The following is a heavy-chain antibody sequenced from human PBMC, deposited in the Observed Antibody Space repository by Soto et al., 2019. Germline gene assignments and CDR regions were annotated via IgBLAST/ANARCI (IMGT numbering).Heavy chain of an antibody. V-gene: IGHV3-21*01. CDR1: GFSFSSYT. D-gene: IGHD1-26*01. CDR2: ISSSSRYI. Sequence: GGSLRLSCAASGFSFSSYTMNWVRQPPGKGPEWVPSISSSSRYIYYADSVTGRFTVSRDNAKKSLYLQMNSLADDDTAVYYCAPSGPGTQIYNWFDPWGQGTLVTVSS. CDR3: APSGPGTQIYNWFDP. J-gene: IGHJ5*02.